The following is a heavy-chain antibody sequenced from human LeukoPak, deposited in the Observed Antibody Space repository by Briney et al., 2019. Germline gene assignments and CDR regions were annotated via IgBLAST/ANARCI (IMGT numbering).Heavy chain of an antibody. CDR3: ARDRIGSGYDSAYNTAMVYFDY. D-gene: IGHD5-12*01. CDR2: INPSGGST. J-gene: IGHJ4*02. V-gene: IGHV1-46*01. CDR1: GYTFTSYY. Sequence: ASVKVSCKASGYTFTSYYMHWVRQAPGQGLEWMGIINPSGGSTSYAQKFQGRVTMTRDTSTSTVYMELSSLRSEDTAVYYCARDRIGSGYDSAYNTAMVYFDYWGQGTLVTVSS.